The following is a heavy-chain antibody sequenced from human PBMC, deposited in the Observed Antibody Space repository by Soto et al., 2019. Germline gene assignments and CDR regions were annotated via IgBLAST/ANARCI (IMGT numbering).Heavy chain of an antibody. CDR3: ARHNPICSSTSCYDDY. J-gene: IGHJ4*02. CDR1: GYSFTSYW. V-gene: IGHV5-51*01. CDR2: IYPGDSDT. Sequence: GESLKISCKGSGYSFTSYWIGWVRQMPGKGLECMGIIYPGDSDTRYSPSFQGQVTISADKSISTAYLQWSSLKASDTAMYYCARHNPICSSTSCYDDYWGQGTLVTVSS. D-gene: IGHD2-2*01.